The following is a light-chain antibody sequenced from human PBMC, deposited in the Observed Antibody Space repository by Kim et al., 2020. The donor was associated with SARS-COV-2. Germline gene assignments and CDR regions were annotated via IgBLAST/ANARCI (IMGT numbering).Light chain of an antibody. CDR3: QQTYTTPYT. V-gene: IGKV1-39*01. CDR2: AAS. J-gene: IGKJ2*01. CDR1: QSVSTF. Sequence: DIQMTQSPSSLSASVGDRVTIICRASQSVSTFLNWYQQKPGKAPTLLIYAASGFQSGGPSRFSGSGSGTDFTLTISSLQPEDFATYYCQQTYTTPYTFGQGTKLEI.